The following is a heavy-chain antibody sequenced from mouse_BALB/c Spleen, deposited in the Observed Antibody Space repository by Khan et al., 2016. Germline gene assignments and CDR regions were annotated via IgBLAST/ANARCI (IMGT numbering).Heavy chain of an antibody. D-gene: IGHD1-1*01. CDR3: ARAGYYGYLVN. Sequence: EVQLQESGGGLVQPGGSLKLSCEASGFDFSRYWMSWVRQAPGKGLEWIGEINPDSSTINYTPSLKDKFIISRDNAKNTLYLQMRKVRSEDTVLYYCARAGYYGYLVNWGQGTLVTVSA. CDR1: GFDFSRYW. J-gene: IGHJ3*01. V-gene: IGHV4-1*02. CDR2: INPDSSTI.